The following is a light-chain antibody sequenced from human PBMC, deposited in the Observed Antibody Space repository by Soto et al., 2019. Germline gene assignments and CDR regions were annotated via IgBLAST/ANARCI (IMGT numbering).Light chain of an antibody. CDR1: QSVSSS. CDR3: QRYANWPRT. CDR2: GAS. J-gene: IGKJ1*01. Sequence: EIVMTQSPATPSVSPGEGVTLSCRASQSVSSSLAWYQQKPGQSPRLLIYGASTRATGIPARFSGSGSGTDFTLTISGLQSEDFAIYYRQRYANWPRTFGLGTKV. V-gene: IGKV3-15*01.